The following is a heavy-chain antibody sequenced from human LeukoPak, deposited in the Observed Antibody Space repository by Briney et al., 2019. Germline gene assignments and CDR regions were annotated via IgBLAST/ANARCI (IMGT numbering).Heavy chain of an antibody. CDR3: ARVYYDSKDYYYYMDV. CDR1: GYTFTSYY. V-gene: IGHV1-46*01. D-gene: IGHD3-9*01. CDR2: INPSGGST. J-gene: IGHJ6*03. Sequence: ASVKVSCKASGYTFTSYYMHWVRQAPGQGLEWMGIINPSGGSTSYAQKFQGRVTITADESTSTAYMELSSLRSEDTAVYYCARVYYDSKDYYYYMDVWGKGTTVTISS.